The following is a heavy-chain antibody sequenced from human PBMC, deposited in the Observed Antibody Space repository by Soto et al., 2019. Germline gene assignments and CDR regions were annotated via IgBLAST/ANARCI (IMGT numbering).Heavy chain of an antibody. Sequence: SVKVSCRASGGALSSYTISWVRQAPGQGLEWMGRIIPILGIANYAQKFQGRVTITADKSTSTAYMELSSLRSEDTAVYYCARDGYGGSPGTSYFYNLGQQAVLTISS. J-gene: IGHJ4*02. V-gene: IGHV1-69*04. CDR3: ARDGYGGSPGTSYFYN. D-gene: IGHD2-15*01. CDR2: IIPILGIA. CDR1: GGALSSYT.